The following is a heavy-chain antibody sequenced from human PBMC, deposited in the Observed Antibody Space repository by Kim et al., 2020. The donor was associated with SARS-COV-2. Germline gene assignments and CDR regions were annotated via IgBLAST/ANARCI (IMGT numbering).Heavy chain of an antibody. CDR3: ASQAELDYYYGMDV. J-gene: IGHJ6*02. Sequence: PSFQGHVTISADKSISTAYLQWSSLKASDTAMYYCASQAELDYYYGMDVWGQGTTVTVSS. V-gene: IGHV5-10-1*01. D-gene: IGHD2-15*01.